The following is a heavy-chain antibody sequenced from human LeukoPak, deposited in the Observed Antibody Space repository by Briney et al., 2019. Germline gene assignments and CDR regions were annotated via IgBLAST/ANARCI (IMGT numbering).Heavy chain of an antibody. D-gene: IGHD3-10*01. Sequence: GGSLRLSCAASGFTFSSYTMRWVRPAPGKGLDLVAFISYGGTDKYYADSVEGRFAISRDNSRNPLYLEMSRLRPEHTAMSYRARDPLSLRAYYFDYWGQGSLVTVSS. V-gene: IGHV3-30*09. CDR3: ARDPLSLRAYYFDY. CDR1: GFTFSSYT. J-gene: IGHJ4*02. CDR2: ISYGGTDK.